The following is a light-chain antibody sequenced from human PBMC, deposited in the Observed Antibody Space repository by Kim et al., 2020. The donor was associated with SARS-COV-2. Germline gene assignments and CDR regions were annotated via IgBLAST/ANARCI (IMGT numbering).Light chain of an antibody. Sequence: QPVLTQSSSASASLGSSVKVTCTLSSGHSSYIVAWHQQQPGKAPRYLMKVECTGDYNKESGVPDRFSGSSSGADRLLTISNLQSEDEADDYCETWDTITRVFGGGTQLTVL. CDR2: VECTGDY. CDR3: ETWDTITRV. CDR1: SGHSSYI. J-gene: IGLJ3*02. V-gene: IGLV4-60*03.